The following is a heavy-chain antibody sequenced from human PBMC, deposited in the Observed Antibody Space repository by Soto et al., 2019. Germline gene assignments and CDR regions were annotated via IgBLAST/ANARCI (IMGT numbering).Heavy chain of an antibody. CDR3: ARDQLYYNDISGRPLNAFDV. V-gene: IGHV3-48*01. CDR1: GFTFNIYA. CDR2: IGIGSSTT. D-gene: IGHD3-22*01. Sequence: PGGSLRLSCAASGFTFNIYAMSWVRQAPGKGLEWVSYIGIGSSTTYYADSVKGRFTISRDNAKNSLYLQMNSLRAEDTAVYYCARDQLYYNDISGRPLNAFDVWGQGTMVTVSS. J-gene: IGHJ3*01.